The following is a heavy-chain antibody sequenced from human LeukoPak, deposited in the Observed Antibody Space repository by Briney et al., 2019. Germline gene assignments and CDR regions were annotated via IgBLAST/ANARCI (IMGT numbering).Heavy chain of an antibody. CDR1: GGSFSGYY. CDR2: INHSGST. D-gene: IGHD1-26*01. Sequence: SETLSLTCAVYGGSFSGYYWSWIRQPPGKGLEWIGEINHSGSTNYNPSLKSRVTISVDTSKNQFSLKLSSVTAADTAVYYCARGRGSGSYHYYYYYGMDVWGKGTTITVSS. V-gene: IGHV4-34*01. CDR3: ARGRGSGSYHYYYYYGMDV. J-gene: IGHJ6*04.